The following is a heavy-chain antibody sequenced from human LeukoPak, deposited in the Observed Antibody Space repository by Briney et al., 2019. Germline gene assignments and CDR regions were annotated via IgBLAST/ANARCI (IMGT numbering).Heavy chain of an antibody. J-gene: IGHJ5*02. CDR2: INHSGST. Sequence: KPSETLSLTCAVYGGSFSGYYWSWIRQPPGKGLEWIGEINHSGSTNYNPSLKSRVTISVDTSKNQFSLKLSSVTAADTAVYYCARGRGPFDPWGQGTLVTVSS. CDR1: GGSFSGYY. D-gene: IGHD3-10*01. V-gene: IGHV4-34*01. CDR3: ARGRGPFDP.